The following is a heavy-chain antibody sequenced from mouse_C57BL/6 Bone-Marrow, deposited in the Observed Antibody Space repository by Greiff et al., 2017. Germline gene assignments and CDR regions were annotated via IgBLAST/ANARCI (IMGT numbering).Heavy chain of an antibody. V-gene: IGHV5-6*01. CDR3: AYVDY. CDR2: ISSGGSYT. CDR1: GFTFSSYG. J-gene: IGHJ2*01. Sequence: EVQGVESGGDLVKPGGSLKLSCAASGFTFSSYGMSWVRQTPDKRLEWVATISSGGSYTYYPDSAKGRFTISRDNAKNTLYLQMSSLKSEDKAIYYCAYVDYWGQGTTLTVSS.